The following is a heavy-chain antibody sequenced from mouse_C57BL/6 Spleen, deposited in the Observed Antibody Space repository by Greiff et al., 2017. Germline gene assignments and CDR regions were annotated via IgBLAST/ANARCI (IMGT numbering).Heavy chain of an antibody. V-gene: IGHV1-80*01. CDR3: AREGGYDGFPMDY. CDR1: SYAFSSYW. J-gene: IGHJ4*01. Sequence: QVQLQQSGAELVKPGASVKISCKASSYAFSSYWMNWVKQRPGKGLEWLGQIYPGDGDTNYNGKFQGKATLTADKSSSTAYMQRSSLTAEDSAVYCCAREGGYDGFPMDYWGQGTSVTVSS. CDR2: IYPGDGDT. D-gene: IGHD2-3*01.